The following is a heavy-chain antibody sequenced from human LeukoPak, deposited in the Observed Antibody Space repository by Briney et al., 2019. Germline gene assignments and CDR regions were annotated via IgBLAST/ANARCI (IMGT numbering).Heavy chain of an antibody. CDR3: ARGAYCGGDCYSDY. V-gene: IGHV1-2*02. Sequence: ASVKVSCKASGYTFTGYYMHWVRQAPGQGLEWMGWINPNSGGTNYAQRFQGRVTMTRDTSISTAYMELSRLRSDDTAVYYCARGAYCGGDCYSDYWGQGTLVTVSS. J-gene: IGHJ4*02. CDR2: INPNSGGT. D-gene: IGHD2-21*01. CDR1: GYTFTGYY.